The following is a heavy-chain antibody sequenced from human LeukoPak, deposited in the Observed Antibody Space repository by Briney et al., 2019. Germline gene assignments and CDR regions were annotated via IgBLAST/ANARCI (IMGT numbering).Heavy chain of an antibody. CDR2: IKQEGSEK. D-gene: IGHD1-1*01. Sequence: PGGSLRLSCAASGFTFSSYWMSWVRQAPGKGREWVANIKQEGSEKYYVDSVKGRFTISRDNAKNSLYLQMNSLRAEDTAVYYCARDEERTGTLVCPWGQGTLVTVSS. V-gene: IGHV3-7*01. CDR3: ARDEERTGTLVCP. J-gene: IGHJ5*02. CDR1: GFTFSSYW.